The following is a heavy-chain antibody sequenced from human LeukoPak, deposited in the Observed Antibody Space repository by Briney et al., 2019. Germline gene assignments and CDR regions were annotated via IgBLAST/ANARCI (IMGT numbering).Heavy chain of an antibody. CDR1: GYTFTSYY. D-gene: IGHD5-12*01. J-gene: IGHJ4*02. CDR2: INPSGGST. CDR3: ATRGYSGYDVWDY. V-gene: IGHV1-46*01. Sequence: ASVTVSCKASGYTFTSYYMHWVRQAPGQGLEWMGIINPSGGSTSYAQKFQGRVTMTRDTSTSTVYMELSSLRSEDTAVYYCATRGYSGYDVWDYWGQGTLVTVSS.